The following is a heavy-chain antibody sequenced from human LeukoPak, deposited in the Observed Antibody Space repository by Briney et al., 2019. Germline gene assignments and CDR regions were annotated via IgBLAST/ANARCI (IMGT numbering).Heavy chain of an antibody. CDR2: IYYSGST. CDR3: ARGGTKTNFDY. CDR1: GDSMSSYY. D-gene: IGHD1/OR15-1a*01. V-gene: IGHV4-59*01. Sequence: SETLSLTCTVSGDSMSSYYWSWIRQPPGKGLEWIGYIYYSGSTNYNPSLKSRVTISVDTSKNQFSLKLSSVTAADTAVYYCARGGTKTNFDYWGQGTLVTVSS. J-gene: IGHJ4*02.